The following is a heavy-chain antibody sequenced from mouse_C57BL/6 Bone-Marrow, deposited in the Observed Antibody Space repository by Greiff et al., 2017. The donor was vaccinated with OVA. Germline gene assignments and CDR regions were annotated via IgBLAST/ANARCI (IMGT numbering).Heavy chain of an antibody. Sequence: QVQLQQSGPELVKPGASVKISCKASGYAFSSSWMNWVKQRPGTGLEWIGRIYPGDGDTNYNGKFKGKATLTADKSSSTAYMQLSSLTSEDSAVYFCANYGSSYYYAMDYWGQGTSVTVSS. CDR3: ANYGSSYYYAMDY. CDR2: IYPGDGDT. V-gene: IGHV1-82*01. D-gene: IGHD1-1*01. J-gene: IGHJ4*01. CDR1: GYAFSSSW.